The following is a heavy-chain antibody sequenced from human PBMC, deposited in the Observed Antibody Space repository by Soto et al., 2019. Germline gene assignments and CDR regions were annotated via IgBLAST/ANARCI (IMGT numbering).Heavy chain of an antibody. CDR2: ISPVLGTV. J-gene: IGHJ3*02. Sequence: QVQLTQSGAEVKKPGSSLKVSCKASGGRFYNSTVSWVRQAPGQGLEWMGGISPVLGTVNYSQKFLGRLTITVDESRTTAYMELGSLRSEDTAIFYCAREGADYYYSPAFDIWGQGTTVTVSS. V-gene: IGHV1-69*01. CDR3: AREGADYYYSPAFDI. CDR1: GGRFYNST. D-gene: IGHD3-10*01.